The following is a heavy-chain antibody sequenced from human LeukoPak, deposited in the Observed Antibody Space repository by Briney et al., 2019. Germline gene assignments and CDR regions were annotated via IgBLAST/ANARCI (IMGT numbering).Heavy chain of an antibody. CDR2: IGSRGGST. Sequence: GGSLRLSCAASGFRFSDFTMTWVRQAPGKGPEWVSAIGSRGGSTYYADSLGGRFTVSRDNSKDMLYLQMNSLKVEDTATYYCGKEGGAWGQGTKVTVSS. D-gene: IGHD3-16*01. CDR3: GKEGGA. CDR1: GFRFSDFT. J-gene: IGHJ5*02. V-gene: IGHV3-23*01.